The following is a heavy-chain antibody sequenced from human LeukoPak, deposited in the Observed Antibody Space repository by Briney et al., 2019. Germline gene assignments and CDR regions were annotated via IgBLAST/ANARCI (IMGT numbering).Heavy chain of an antibody. J-gene: IGHJ4*02. CDR1: GFTFSRYA. CDR3: ARVRFYNDYFGV. CDR2: ISGSGGGT. V-gene: IGHV3-23*01. Sequence: GGSLRLSCAASGFTFSRYAMYWVRQAPGKGLEWVSSISGSGGGTYYADSVKGRFTISRDNARNSLYLQMNSLRAEDTAVYYCARVRFYNDYFGVWGQGTLVTVSS. D-gene: IGHD5-24*01.